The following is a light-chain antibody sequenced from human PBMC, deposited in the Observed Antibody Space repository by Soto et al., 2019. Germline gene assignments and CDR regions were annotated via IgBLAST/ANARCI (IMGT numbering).Light chain of an antibody. J-gene: IGLJ2*01. CDR3: AARDDSLSGVV. V-gene: IGLV1-47*01. CDR2: RDY. Sequence: QPVLTQPPSASGTPGQRVTISCSGSSSNIGSNYVYWYQQLPGTAPKLLIYRDYQRPSGVPDRFSGSKSGTSASLAISGLRSEDEADYYCAARDDSLSGVVFGGGTKLTVL. CDR1: SSNIGSNY.